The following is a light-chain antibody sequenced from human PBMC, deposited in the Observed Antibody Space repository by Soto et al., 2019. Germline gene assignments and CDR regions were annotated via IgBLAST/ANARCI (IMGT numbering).Light chain of an antibody. J-gene: IGKJ1*01. Sequence: DIQMTQSPSSLSASVGDRVTITCRASQSISSYLNWYQQKPGKAPKLLIYAASSLQSGVPSRFSGSGSGTDFPLTISSLQHEDFATYYCQQSYSTPWTFGQGTKVDIK. CDR1: QSISSY. CDR2: AAS. CDR3: QQSYSTPWT. V-gene: IGKV1-39*01.